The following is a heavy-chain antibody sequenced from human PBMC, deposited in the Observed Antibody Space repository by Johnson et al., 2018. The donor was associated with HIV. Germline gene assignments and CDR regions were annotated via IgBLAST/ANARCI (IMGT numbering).Heavy chain of an antibody. CDR2: IYSGGST. CDR1: GFTVSSNY. J-gene: IGHJ3*02. Sequence: EKLVESGGGLVQPGGSLRLSCAASGFTVSSNYMSWVRQAPGKGLEWVSVIYSGGSTYYADSVKGRFTISRDNSKNTLYLHMNSLRVEDTAVYYCAKSGGYPNAFDIWGQGTMVTVSS. CDR3: AKSGGYPNAFDI. V-gene: IGHV3-66*01. D-gene: IGHD6-13*01.